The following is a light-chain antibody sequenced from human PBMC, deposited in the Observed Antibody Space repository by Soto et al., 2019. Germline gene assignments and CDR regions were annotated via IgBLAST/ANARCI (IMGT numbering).Light chain of an antibody. CDR3: AAWDDSLNGYVV. J-gene: IGLJ2*01. V-gene: IGLV1-44*01. Sequence: QAVVTQPPSASGTPGQRVTISCSGSSSNIGSNTVNWYQQLPGTAPKLLIYSNNLRPSGVPDRFSGSKSGTSASLAISGLQSEDEADYYCAAWDDSLNGYVVFGGGTKVTVL. CDR1: SSNIGSNT. CDR2: SNN.